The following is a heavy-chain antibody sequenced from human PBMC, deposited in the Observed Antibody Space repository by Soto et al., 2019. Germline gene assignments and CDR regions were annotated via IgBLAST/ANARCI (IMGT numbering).Heavy chain of an antibody. CDR3: ARVPDY. J-gene: IGHJ4*02. CDR1: GASNSSYY. V-gene: IGHV4-59*12. CDR2: MYYSGST. D-gene: IGHD2-2*01. Sequence: PSETLSLTCSVSGASNSSYYWSWIRQPPGKGLEWIAYMYYSGSTYYNPSLKSRVTISIDRSKNQFSLKLSSVTAADTAVYYCARVPDYWGQGILVTVSS.